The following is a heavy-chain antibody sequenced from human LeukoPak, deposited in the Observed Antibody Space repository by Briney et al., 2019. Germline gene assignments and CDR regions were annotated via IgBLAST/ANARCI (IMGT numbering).Heavy chain of an antibody. CDR2: IYPGDSDT. D-gene: IGHD5-18*01. J-gene: IGHJ3*02. V-gene: IGHV5-51*01. CDR1: GYSFSTYW. CDR3: ARKRVNSYGYLSAFDI. Sequence: GESLKISCNGSGYSFSTYWIGWVLQMPRKGLEGMGSIYPGDSDTGYCPYFQGEVTISADKYIRTVYLQWSSLKASDTAMYYCARKRVNSYGYLSAFDIWGQGTVVTVSS.